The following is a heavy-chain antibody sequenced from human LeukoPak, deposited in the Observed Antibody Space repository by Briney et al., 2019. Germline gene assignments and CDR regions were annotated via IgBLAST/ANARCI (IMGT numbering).Heavy chain of an antibody. CDR2: INPSGGSK. D-gene: IGHD3-10*01. Sequence: ASVKVSCKASGYTFTSYYMHWVRQAPGQGLEWMGIINPSGGSKSYAQKFQGRVTMTRDMSTSTVYMELSSLRSEDTAVYYCASDTPSYYYGSGSYYNRRYYYYYMDVWGKGTTVTVSS. J-gene: IGHJ6*03. CDR1: GYTFTSYY. V-gene: IGHV1-46*01. CDR3: ASDTPSYYYGSGSYYNRRYYYYYMDV.